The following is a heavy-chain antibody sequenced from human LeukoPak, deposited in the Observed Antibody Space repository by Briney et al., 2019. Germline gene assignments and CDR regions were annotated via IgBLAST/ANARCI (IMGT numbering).Heavy chain of an antibody. CDR2: IYTSGST. CDR1: GGSISSGSYY. Sequence: NPSQTLSLTCTVSGGSISSGSYYWSWIRQPAGKGLEWIGRIYTSGSTNYNPSLKSRVTISVDTSKNQFSLKLSSVTAADTAVYYCARGEWLPVPYDAFDIWGQGTMVTVSS. J-gene: IGHJ3*02. CDR3: ARGEWLPVPYDAFDI. V-gene: IGHV4-61*02. D-gene: IGHD5-24*01.